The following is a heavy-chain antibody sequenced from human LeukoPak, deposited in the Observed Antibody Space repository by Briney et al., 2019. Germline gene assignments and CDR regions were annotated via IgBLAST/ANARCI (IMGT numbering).Heavy chain of an antibody. J-gene: IGHJ4*02. CDR3: AKDGPPAAFITMVRGPFDY. CDR1: GYTFTSYD. CDR2: MNPNSGNT. D-gene: IGHD3-10*01. Sequence: VSVKVSCKASGYTFTSYDINWVRQATGQGLEWMGWMNPNSGNTGYAQKFRGRVTMTRNTSISTAYMELSSLRSEDTAVYYCAKDGPPAAFITMVRGPFDYWGQGTLVTVSS. V-gene: IGHV1-8*01.